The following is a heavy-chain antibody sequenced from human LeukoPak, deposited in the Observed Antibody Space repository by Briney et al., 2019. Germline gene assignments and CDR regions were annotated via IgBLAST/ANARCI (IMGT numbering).Heavy chain of an antibody. D-gene: IGHD5-24*01. CDR2: IYYSGST. J-gene: IGHJ4*02. CDR1: GGSISSSSYY. Sequence: SETLSLTCTVSGGSISSSSYYWGWIRQPPGKGLEWIGSIYYSGSTYYNPSLESRVTISVDTSKNQFSLKLSSVTAADTAVYYCASWRWLRELDYWGQGTLVTVSS. CDR3: ASWRWLRELDY. V-gene: IGHV4-39*01.